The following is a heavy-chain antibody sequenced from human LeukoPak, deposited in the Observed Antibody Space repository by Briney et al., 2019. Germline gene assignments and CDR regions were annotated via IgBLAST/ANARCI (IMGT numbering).Heavy chain of an antibody. J-gene: IGHJ4*02. CDR1: GYTFTGYY. Sequence: GASVTVSCKASGYTFTGYYMHWVRQAPGQGLEWMGWINPNSGGTNYAQKFQGRVTMTRDTSISTAYMELSRLRSDDTAVYYCARSYGLGGNYFDYWGQGTLVTVSS. V-gene: IGHV1-2*02. D-gene: IGHD3-16*01. CDR2: INPNSGGT. CDR3: ARSYGLGGNYFDY.